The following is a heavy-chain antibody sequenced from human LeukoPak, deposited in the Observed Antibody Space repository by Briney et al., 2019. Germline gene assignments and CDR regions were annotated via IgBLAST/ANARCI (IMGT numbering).Heavy chain of an antibody. CDR1: GGSISSSSYY. Sequence: PSETLSLTCTVSGGSISSSSYYWGWIRQPPGKGLEWIGSIYYSGSTYYNPSLKSRVTISVDTSKNQFSLKLSSVTAADTAVYYCARARDGGNSVFDYWGQGTLVTVSS. J-gene: IGHJ4*02. CDR3: ARARDGGNSVFDY. CDR2: IYYSGST. D-gene: IGHD4-23*01. V-gene: IGHV4-39*07.